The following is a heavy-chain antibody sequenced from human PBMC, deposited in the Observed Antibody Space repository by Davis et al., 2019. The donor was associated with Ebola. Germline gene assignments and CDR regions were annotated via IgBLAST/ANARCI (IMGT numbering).Heavy chain of an antibody. Sequence: PSETLSLTCGIYGGSFSDYYWSWIRQPPGKGLEWIGEINHSGSTTYNPSLKSRVTISVDTSKNQFSLKVTSVTAADTAVYYCARTNGGRYDYWGQGTLVTVSS. J-gene: IGHJ4*02. CDR2: INHSGST. D-gene: IGHD3-16*01. CDR1: GGSFSDYY. V-gene: IGHV4-34*01. CDR3: ARTNGGRYDY.